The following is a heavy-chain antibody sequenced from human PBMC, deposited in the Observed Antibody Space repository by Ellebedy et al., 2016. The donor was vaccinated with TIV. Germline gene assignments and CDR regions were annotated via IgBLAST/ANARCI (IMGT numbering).Heavy chain of an antibody. CDR2: IYYSGST. J-gene: IGHJ3*02. Sequence: SETLSLTXTVSGGSSSSYYWSWIRQPPGKGLEWIGYIYYSGSTNYNPSLKSRVTISVDTSKNQFSLKLSSVTAADTAVYYCARGLKGVEWELREGAFDIWGQGTMVTVSS. D-gene: IGHD1-26*01. CDR3: ARGLKGVEWELREGAFDI. CDR1: GGSSSSYY. V-gene: IGHV4-59*12.